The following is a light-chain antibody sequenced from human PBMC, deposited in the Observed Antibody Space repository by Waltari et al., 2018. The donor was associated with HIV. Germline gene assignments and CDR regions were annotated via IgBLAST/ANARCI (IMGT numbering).Light chain of an antibody. CDR1: SSDIGGYMY. Sequence: QSALTQPASVSGSPGQSITISSTGTSSDIGGYMYVSWYQQQPGKAPKLMISEVSNRPSGVSNRFSGSKSGNTASLTISGLQAEDEADYYCSSYTTSSTWVFGGGTKLTVL. CDR2: EVS. CDR3: SSYTTSSTWV. J-gene: IGLJ3*02. V-gene: IGLV2-14*01.